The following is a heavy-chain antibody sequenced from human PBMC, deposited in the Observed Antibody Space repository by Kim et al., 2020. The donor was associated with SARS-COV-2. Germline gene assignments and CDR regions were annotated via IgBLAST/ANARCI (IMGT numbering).Heavy chain of an antibody. CDR3: ARGLVDWSGYYYSFDY. CDR2: IGTAGDT. Sequence: GGSLRLSCAASGFTFSSYDMHWVRQATGKRLEWVSAIGTAGDTYYPGSVKGRFTISRENARNSLYLQMNSLRAGDTAVYYCARGLVDWSGYYYSFDYWGQETLVTVSS. CDR1: GFTFSSYD. D-gene: IGHD3-3*01. V-gene: IGHV3-13*01. J-gene: IGHJ4*02.